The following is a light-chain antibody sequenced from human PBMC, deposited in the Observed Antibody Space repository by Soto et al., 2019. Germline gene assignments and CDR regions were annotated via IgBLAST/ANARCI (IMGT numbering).Light chain of an antibody. Sequence: EIVMTQSPATLSVSPGERATLSCRASQSVSSNLAWYQQKPGQAPRLLIYGASIRATGIPARFGGSGSGTEFTLTISSLQSEDFAVYYCQQYNNWPETFGQGTKVEIK. V-gene: IGKV3D-15*01. CDR3: QQYNNWPET. CDR1: QSVSSN. J-gene: IGKJ1*01. CDR2: GAS.